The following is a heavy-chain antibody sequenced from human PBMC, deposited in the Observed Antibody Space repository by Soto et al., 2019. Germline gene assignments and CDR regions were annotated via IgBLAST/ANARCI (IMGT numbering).Heavy chain of an antibody. CDR2: LDPSSTYI. D-gene: IGHD4-17*01. V-gene: IGHV3-21*02. J-gene: IGHJ5*01. Sequence: EVQLVESGGGLVKPGGSLRLSCAASGFTFSAYTMNWVRQAPGKGLEWVSSLDPSSTYIYYADSVKGRFTLSRDNAKNSLFLRLNSLRADETAIYYCVRGSYGDYDSWGQGTLVTVSS. CDR1: GFTFSAYT. CDR3: VRGSYGDYDS.